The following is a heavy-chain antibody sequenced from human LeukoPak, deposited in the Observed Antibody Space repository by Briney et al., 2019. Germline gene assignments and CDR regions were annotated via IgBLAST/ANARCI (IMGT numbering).Heavy chain of an antibody. CDR1: GFMFSDYG. Sequence: PGGSLRLSCVASGFMFSDYGMNWLRQAPGKGLEWVSFISSSSSYIYSADSVRGRFTISRGDAKNSLYLQMNSLGAEDTALYYCARGTAVSPRSAFDYWGQGTLVTVSS. D-gene: IGHD6-19*01. J-gene: IGHJ4*02. CDR3: ARGTAVSPRSAFDY. CDR2: ISSSSSYI. V-gene: IGHV3-21*01.